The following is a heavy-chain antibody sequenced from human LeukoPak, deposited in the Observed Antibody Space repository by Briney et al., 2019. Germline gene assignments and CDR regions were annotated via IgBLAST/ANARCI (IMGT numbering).Heavy chain of an antibody. CDR1: GGSISSGSYY. V-gene: IGHV4-61*02. J-gene: IGHJ6*03. CDR3: ARARNNWNDNYYYMDV. D-gene: IGHD1-1*01. CDR2: IYTSGST. Sequence: SETLCLTCTVSGGSISSGSYYWSWIRQPAGKGLEWIGRIYTSGSTNYNPALKSRVTISVDTSKNQYSLKLSSVTAADTAVYYCARARNNWNDNYYYMDVWGKGTTVTVSS.